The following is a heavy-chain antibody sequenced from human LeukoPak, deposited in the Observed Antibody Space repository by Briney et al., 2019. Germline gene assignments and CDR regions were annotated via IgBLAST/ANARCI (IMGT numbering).Heavy chain of an antibody. J-gene: IGHJ4*02. Sequence: SETLSLTCTVSGGSISSSSYYWGWIRQPPGKGLEWIGSIYYSGSTYYNPSLKSRVTISVETSKNQFTLKLSSVTAADTAVYYCARDSGGSGSYPYFDYWGQGTLVTVSS. V-gene: IGHV4-39*06. D-gene: IGHD3-10*01. CDR2: IYYSGST. CDR3: ARDSGGSGSYPYFDY. CDR1: GGSISSSSYY.